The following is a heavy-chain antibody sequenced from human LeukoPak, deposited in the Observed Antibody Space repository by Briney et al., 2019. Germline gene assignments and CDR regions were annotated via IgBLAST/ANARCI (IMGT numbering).Heavy chain of an antibody. Sequence: PSETLSRTCTVSGGSISSYYWSWIRQPAGKGLEWIGRIYTSGSTNYNPSLKSRVTMSVDTSKNQFSLKLSSVTAADTAVYYCARAHWPYYYDSSDAFDIWGQGTMVTVSS. J-gene: IGHJ3*02. CDR2: IYTSGST. CDR1: GGSISSYY. CDR3: ARAHWPYYYDSSDAFDI. V-gene: IGHV4-4*07. D-gene: IGHD3-22*01.